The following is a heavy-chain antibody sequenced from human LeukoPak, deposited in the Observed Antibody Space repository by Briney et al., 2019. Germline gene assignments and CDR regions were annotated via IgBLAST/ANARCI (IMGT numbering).Heavy chain of an antibody. J-gene: IGHJ4*02. V-gene: IGHV3-48*01. Sequence: GGSLRLSCAASGFTFSSSAMSWVRQAPGKGLEWVSYISGSSSSIYYVDSVKGRFTISRDNAKNSLYLQMNSLRAEDTAVYYCARDRGGADDFWSGYYTGYFDYWGQGALVTVSS. CDR2: ISGSSSSI. CDR1: GFTFSSSA. D-gene: IGHD3-3*01. CDR3: ARDRGGADDFWSGYYTGYFDY.